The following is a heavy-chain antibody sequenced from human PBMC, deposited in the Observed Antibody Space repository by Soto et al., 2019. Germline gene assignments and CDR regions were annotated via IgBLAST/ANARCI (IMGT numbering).Heavy chain of an antibody. CDR1: GFIFDDFA. Sequence: GGSLRLSCAASGFIFDDFAMYWVRQSPGKGLGWVSGISWNSGTIGYADSVKGRFTISRDNAQNSLFLQMNSLRPEDTAVYYCTKDIRVSNDFYGMDVWGQGTTVTVSS. D-gene: IGHD6-13*01. J-gene: IGHJ6*02. V-gene: IGHV3-9*01. CDR2: ISWNSGTI. CDR3: TKDIRVSNDFYGMDV.